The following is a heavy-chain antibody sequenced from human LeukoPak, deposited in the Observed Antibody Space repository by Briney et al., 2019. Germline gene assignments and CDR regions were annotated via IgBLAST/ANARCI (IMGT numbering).Heavy chain of an antibody. CDR1: GGSISSSSYY. V-gene: IGHV4-39*01. CDR2: IYYSGST. Sequence: SETLSLTCTVSGGSISSSSYYRGWIRQPPGKGLEWTGSIYYSGSTYYNPSLKSRVTISVDTSKNQFSLKLSSVTAADTAVYYCARAVYQLQFVYYYYMDVWGKGTTVTVSS. D-gene: IGHD2-2*01. CDR3: ARAVYQLQFVYYYYMDV. J-gene: IGHJ6*03.